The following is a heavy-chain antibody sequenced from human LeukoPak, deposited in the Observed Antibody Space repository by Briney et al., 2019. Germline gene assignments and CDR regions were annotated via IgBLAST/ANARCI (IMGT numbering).Heavy chain of an antibody. J-gene: IGHJ4*02. CDR1: GFTFSSYS. Sequence: GGSLRLSCAASGFTFSSYSMNWVRQAPEKGLEWVSSISSSSSYIYYADSVKGRFTISRDNAKNSLYLQMNSLRAEDTAVYYCARVLLWFGELLGGFDYWGQGTLVTVSS. D-gene: IGHD3-10*01. CDR3: ARVLLWFGELLGGFDY. CDR2: ISSSSSYI. V-gene: IGHV3-21*01.